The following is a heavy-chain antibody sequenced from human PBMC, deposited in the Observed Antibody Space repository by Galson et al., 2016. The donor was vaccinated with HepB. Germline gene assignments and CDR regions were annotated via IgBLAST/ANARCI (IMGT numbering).Heavy chain of an antibody. CDR3: ARSTGFGIRIDY. D-gene: IGHD3-10*01. CDR2: IGPGSGDT. Sequence: SVKVSCKASGYSLTGYFLNWVRQAPGQGLEWMGWIGPGSGDTKYAQKFKGRVTITRDRSISTVTMELNRLRSDDTAVYYCARSTGFGIRIDYWGQGTQVTVSS. J-gene: IGHJ4*02. V-gene: IGHV1-2*02. CDR1: GYSLTGYF.